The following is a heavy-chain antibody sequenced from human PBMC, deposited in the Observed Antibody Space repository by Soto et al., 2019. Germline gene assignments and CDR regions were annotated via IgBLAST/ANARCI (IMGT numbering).Heavy chain of an antibody. CDR1: GGTFSSYA. CDR3: ARGQGYCSGGSCYGMDV. D-gene: IGHD2-15*01. CDR2: IIPIFGTA. J-gene: IGHJ6*02. Sequence: SVKVSCKASGGTFSSYAISWVRQAPGQGLEWMGGIIPIFGTANYAQKFQGRVTITADESTSTAYMELSSLRSEDTAVYYCARGQGYCSGGSCYGMDVWGQGTTVTVSS. V-gene: IGHV1-69*13.